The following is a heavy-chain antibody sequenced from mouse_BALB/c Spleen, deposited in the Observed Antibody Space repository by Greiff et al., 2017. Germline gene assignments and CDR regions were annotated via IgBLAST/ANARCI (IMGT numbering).Heavy chain of an antibody. Sequence: DVKLVESGGDLVKPGGSLKLSCAASGFTFSSYGMSWVRQTPDKRLEWVATISSGGSYTYYPDSVKGRFTISRDNAKNTLYLQMSSLMSEDTAMYYCAITGTEERIAYWGQGTLVTVSA. D-gene: IGHD4-1*01. CDR2: ISSGGSYT. CDR1: GFTFSSYG. J-gene: IGHJ3*01. CDR3: AITGTEERIAY. V-gene: IGHV5-6*02.